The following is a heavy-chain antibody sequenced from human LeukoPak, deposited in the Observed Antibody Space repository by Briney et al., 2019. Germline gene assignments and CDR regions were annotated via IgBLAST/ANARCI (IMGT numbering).Heavy chain of an antibody. V-gene: IGHV1-18*01. D-gene: IGHD3-10*01. J-gene: IGHJ4*02. Sequence: ASVKVSCKASGYTFTSYGISWVRQAPGQGLEWMGWISAYNGNTNYAQKLQGRVTMTTDTSTSTAYMELRSLRSDDTAVYYCARHVSGIYGSRGDFDYWGQGTLVTVSS. CDR2: ISAYNGNT. CDR3: ARHVSGIYGSRGDFDY. CDR1: GYTFTSYG.